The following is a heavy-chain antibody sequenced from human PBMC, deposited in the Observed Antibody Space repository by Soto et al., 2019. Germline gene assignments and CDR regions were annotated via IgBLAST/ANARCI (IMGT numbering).Heavy chain of an antibody. J-gene: IGHJ4*02. CDR1: GFTIRSRC. CDR2: SGSDGRST. D-gene: IGHD1-20*01. CDR3: ARDNNWSYDY. V-gene: IGHV3-74*01. Sequence: GGPLRLSCTASGFTIRSRCMHWVRQAPGKGLVWVSHSGSDGRSTRDADSVQGRFTNSRDNAKNTLFLQMSSLRDEDTAVYYCARDNNWSYDYWGQGILV.